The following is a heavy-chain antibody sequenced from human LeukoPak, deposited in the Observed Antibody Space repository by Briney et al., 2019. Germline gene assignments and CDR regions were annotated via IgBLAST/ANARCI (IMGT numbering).Heavy chain of an antibody. CDR3: AKDNYYDSSGYPRHFDY. D-gene: IGHD3-22*01. Sequence: GGSLRLSCVASGFTFSSYEMNWVRQTPGKGLEWVSAISGSGGSTYYADSVKGRFTISRDNSKNTLYLQMNSLRAEDTAVYYCAKDNYYDSSGYPRHFDYWGQGTLVTVSS. J-gene: IGHJ4*02. CDR1: GFTFSSYE. V-gene: IGHV3-23*01. CDR2: ISGSGGST.